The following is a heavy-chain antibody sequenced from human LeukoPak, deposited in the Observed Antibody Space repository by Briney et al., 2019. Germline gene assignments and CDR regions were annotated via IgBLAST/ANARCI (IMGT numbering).Heavy chain of an antibody. J-gene: IGHJ3*02. CDR1: GGSISSSNW. CDR3: ARDPYDYVWGSYRKGDAFDI. D-gene: IGHD3-16*02. CDR2: IYHSGST. V-gene: IGHV4-4*02. Sequence: SETLSLTCAVSGGSISSSNWWSWVRQPPGKGLEWIGEIYHSGSTNYNPSLKSRVTISVDKSKNQFSLKLSSVTAADTAVYYCARDPYDYVWGSYRKGDAFDIWGQGTMVTVSS.